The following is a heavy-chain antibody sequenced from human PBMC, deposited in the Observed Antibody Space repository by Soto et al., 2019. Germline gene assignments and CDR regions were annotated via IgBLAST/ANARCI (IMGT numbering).Heavy chain of an antibody. D-gene: IGHD3-10*01. CDR2: VNPNNGDT. CDR3: AKVSRKGSAIDFDY. CDR1: GCTFSNYD. V-gene: IGHV1-8*01. J-gene: IGHJ4*02. Sequence: QVQLVQSGAELKKRGASVKVSCKAYGCTFSNYDMNWVRQATGQGPEWIGWVNPNNGDTGCAQKFQGRVTLTTDIFTTTAYMELTSLRSEDTAIYYCAKVSRKGSAIDFDYWGQGTLITVSS.